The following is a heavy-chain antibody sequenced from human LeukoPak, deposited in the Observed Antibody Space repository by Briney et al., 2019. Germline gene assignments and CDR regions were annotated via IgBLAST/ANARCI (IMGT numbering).Heavy chain of an antibody. D-gene: IGHD5-18*01. J-gene: IGHJ4*02. CDR1: GGSISSYY. V-gene: IGHV4-59*01. Sequence: SETLSLTCTVSGGSISSYYWSWIRQPPGKGLEWIGYIYYSGSTNYNPSLKSRVTISVDTSKNQFSLKLSSVTAADTAVYYCARDMGPWIQLWLFDYWGQGTLVTVSS. CDR2: IYYSGST. CDR3: ARDMGPWIQLWLFDY.